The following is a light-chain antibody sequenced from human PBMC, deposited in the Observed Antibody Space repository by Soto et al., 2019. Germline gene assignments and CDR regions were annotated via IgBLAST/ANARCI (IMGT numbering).Light chain of an antibody. CDR2: DAS. CDR3: QQYGGSPRT. CDR1: QKVSSKC. J-gene: IGKJ1*01. Sequence: QHLDTLSLPPLARPILSSIAGQKVSSKCVAWCQQKPGQAPKLLIYDASKWATGMPGTFSGRGSGTEFTLTISSLQSEDFAVYYCQQYGGSPRTFGQGTKVDIK. V-gene: IGKV3-20*01.